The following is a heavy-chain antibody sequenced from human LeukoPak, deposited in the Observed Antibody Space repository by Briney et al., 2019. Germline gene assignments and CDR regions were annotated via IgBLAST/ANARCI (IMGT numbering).Heavy chain of an antibody. J-gene: IGHJ4*02. Sequence: GGSLRLSCAASGFTFSSHAMSWVRQAPGKGLEWVSSISGSGGATYYADSVKGRFTISRDNSKNTLHLQMNSLRAEDTAVYYCAKQVGLGPNFDYWAQGTLVTVSS. CDR2: ISGSGGAT. V-gene: IGHV3-23*01. CDR1: GFTFSSHA. CDR3: AKQVGLGPNFDY. D-gene: IGHD3-16*01.